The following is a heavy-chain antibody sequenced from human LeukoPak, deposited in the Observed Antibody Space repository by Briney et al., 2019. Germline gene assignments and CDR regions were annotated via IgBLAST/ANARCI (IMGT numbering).Heavy chain of an antibody. D-gene: IGHD2-21*01. J-gene: IGHJ4*02. CDR1: GFTFSSYG. CDR3: VKDDGTYYFDS. CDR2: TRYDGSNK. V-gene: IGHV3-30*02. Sequence: GGALTLSCKASGFTFSSYGMHWVGQAPGKGQEWVAFTRYDGSNKDYADFVNGRFTIFRDNSEDMLYLEMNSLSPEDTAVYYCVKDDGTYYFDSWGRGTLVTVST.